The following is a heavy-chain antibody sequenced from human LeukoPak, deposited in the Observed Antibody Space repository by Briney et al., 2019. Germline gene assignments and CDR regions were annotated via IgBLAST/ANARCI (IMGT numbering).Heavy chain of an antibody. D-gene: IGHD2-15*01. CDR1: GFTVSSNY. J-gene: IGHJ6*03. Sequence: SLXXSCAASGFTVSSNYMSWVRQAPGKGLEWVSVIYSGGSTYYADSVKGRFTISRDNSKNPLYLQMNSLRAEDTAVYYCARVLRYCSGGNCYSGGLGYMDVWGKGTTVTISS. CDR2: IYSGGST. CDR3: ARVLRYCSGGNCYSGGLGYMDV. V-gene: IGHV3-53*01.